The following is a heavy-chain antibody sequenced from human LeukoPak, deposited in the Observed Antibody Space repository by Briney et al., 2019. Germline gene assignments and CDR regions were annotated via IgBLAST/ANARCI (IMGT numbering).Heavy chain of an antibody. J-gene: IGHJ4*02. CDR3: ARDPSLGYYDSSGYYYDY. CDR2: INPNSCGT. V-gene: IGHV1-2*02. D-gene: IGHD3-22*01. CDR1: GYTFTGYY. Sequence: ASVKVSCKASGYTFTGYYMHWVRQAPGQGLEWMGWINPNSCGTNYAQKFQGRVTMTRDTSTSTVHMELNSLRSDDTAVYYCARDPSLGYYDSSGYYYDYWGQGTLVTVSS.